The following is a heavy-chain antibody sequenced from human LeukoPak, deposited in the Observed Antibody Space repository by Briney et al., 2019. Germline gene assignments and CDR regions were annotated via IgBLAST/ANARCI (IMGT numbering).Heavy chain of an antibody. D-gene: IGHD3-16*02. J-gene: IGHJ4*02. CDR1: GGSISSGGYY. CDR2: IYYSGST. V-gene: IGHV4-31*03. CDR3: ARESRDYDYVWGSYRRYFDY. Sequence: TLSLTCTVSGGSISSGGYYWRWIRQHPGKGLEWIGYIYYSGSTYYNPSLKSRVTISVDTSKNQFSLKLSSVTAADTAVYYCARESRDYDYVWGSYRRYFDYWGQGTLVTVSS.